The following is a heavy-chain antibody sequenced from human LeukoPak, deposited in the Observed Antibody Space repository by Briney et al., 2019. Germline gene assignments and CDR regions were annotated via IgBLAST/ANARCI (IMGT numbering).Heavy chain of an antibody. CDR2: IYTSGST. V-gene: IGHV4-4*07. D-gene: IGHD3-22*01. J-gene: IGHJ3*02. Sequence: PSETLSLTCTVSGGSISSYYWSWIRQPAGKGLEWIGRIYTSGSTNYNPSLKSRVTMSVDTSKNQFSLKLSSVTAADTAVYYCARDRHYYDSSGYAFDIWGQGTMVTVSS. CDR3: ARDRHYYDSSGYAFDI. CDR1: GGSISSYY.